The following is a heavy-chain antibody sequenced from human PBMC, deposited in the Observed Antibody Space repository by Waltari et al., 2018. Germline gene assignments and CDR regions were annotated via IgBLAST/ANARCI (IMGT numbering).Heavy chain of an antibody. CDR3: ARAQEWGLWLDY. D-gene: IGHD5-18*01. J-gene: IGHJ4*02. CDR1: GFTVSSNY. V-gene: IGHV3-53*01. CDR2: IYSGGST. Sequence: EVQLVESGGGLIQPGGSLRLSCAASGFTVSSNYMSWVRQALGKGLGWVSVIYSGGSTYYADSVKGRFTISRDNSKNTLYLQMNSLRAEDTAVYYCARAQEWGLWLDYWGQGTLVTVSS.